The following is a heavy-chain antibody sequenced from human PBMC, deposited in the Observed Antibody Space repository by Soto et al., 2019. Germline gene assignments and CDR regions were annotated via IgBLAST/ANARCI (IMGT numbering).Heavy chain of an antibody. J-gene: IGHJ2*01. CDR2: MNPNSGNT. CDR1: GYTFTSYD. V-gene: IGHV1-8*01. D-gene: IGHD6-13*01. Sequence: QVQLVQSGAEVKKPGASVKVSCKASGYTFTSYDINWVRQATGQGLEWMGWMNPNSGNTGYAQKFQGRVTMTSNTSISTASMELSSLRAEDSAVYYCVRRGFSSSWGYWYFDLWGRGTLVTVSS. CDR3: VRRGFSSSWGYWYFDL.